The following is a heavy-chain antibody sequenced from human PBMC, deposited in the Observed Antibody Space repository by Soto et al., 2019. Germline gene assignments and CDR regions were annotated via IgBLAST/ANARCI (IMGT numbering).Heavy chain of an antibody. D-gene: IGHD1-26*01. CDR1: GFTFRTYT. CDR3: ARSGGSLDY. V-gene: IGHV3-30-3*01. Sequence: GGSLRLSCASSGFTFRTYTMHWARQAPGKGLEWVAGIAYDGSNKFYADLVKGRFTISRDNSKNTLFLQMNSLRTEDTAVYYCARSGGSLDYWGRGTLVTVSS. J-gene: IGHJ4*02. CDR2: IAYDGSNK.